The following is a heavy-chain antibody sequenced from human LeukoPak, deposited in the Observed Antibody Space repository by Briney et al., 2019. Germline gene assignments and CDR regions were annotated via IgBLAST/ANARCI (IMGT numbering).Heavy chain of an antibody. D-gene: IGHD2-15*01. V-gene: IGHV4-39*07. Sequence: SETLSLTCTVSGSSVSSYYWGWIRQPPGKGLEWIGSIYYSGSTYYNPSLKSRVTISVDTSKNQFSLKLSSVTAADTAVYYCARDRVTGCSGGSCYTSWLYYYYYYMDVWGKGTTVTVSS. J-gene: IGHJ6*03. CDR2: IYYSGST. CDR1: GSSVSSYY. CDR3: ARDRVTGCSGGSCYTSWLYYYYYYMDV.